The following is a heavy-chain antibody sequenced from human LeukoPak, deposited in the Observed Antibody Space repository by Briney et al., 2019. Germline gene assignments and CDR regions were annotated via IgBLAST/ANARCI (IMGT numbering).Heavy chain of an antibody. CDR2: ISGDAVTS. CDR3: AKEPGVAAAGKAYFDY. V-gene: IGHV3-23*01. Sequence: GGSLRLSCAASGFTFKNYAMNWVRQSPGQGLEWVSTISGDAVTSWCADSVKGRFTVSRDNSKNTLYLQMNSLRAEDTAVYYCAKEPGVAAAGKAYFDYWGQGTLVTVSS. D-gene: IGHD6-13*01. J-gene: IGHJ4*02. CDR1: GFTFKNYA.